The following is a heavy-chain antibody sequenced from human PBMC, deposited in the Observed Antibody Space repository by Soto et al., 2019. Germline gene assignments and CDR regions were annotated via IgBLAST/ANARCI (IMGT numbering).Heavy chain of an antibody. CDR2: ISSNGGTT. V-gene: IGHV3-64*01. Sequence: EVQLAESGGGMVQPGGSLRLSCVASGLTFSSYDMHWVRQAPGKGLEYVSSISSNGGTTYYGTSVKGRSTISRDNSKNTLYLQMGSLRAEDMAVYYCVRRVSGNYDYWGQGTRVTVSS. J-gene: IGHJ4*02. D-gene: IGHD1-7*01. CDR1: GLTFSSYD. CDR3: VRRVSGNYDY.